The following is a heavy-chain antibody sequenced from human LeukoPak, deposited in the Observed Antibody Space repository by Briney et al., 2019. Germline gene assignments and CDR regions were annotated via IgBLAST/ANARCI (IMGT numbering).Heavy chain of an antibody. CDR3: AREATTDAFDY. J-gene: IGHJ4*02. Sequence: GGSLRLSCAASGFTVSSNYMSWVRQAPGKGLEWVSVLYSGGNTYYADSVKGRFTISRANSKNTLYLQMNSLRAEDTAVYYCAREATTDAFDYWGQGTLVTVSS. V-gene: IGHV3-66*01. D-gene: IGHD1-14*01. CDR1: GFTVSSNY. CDR2: LYSGGNT.